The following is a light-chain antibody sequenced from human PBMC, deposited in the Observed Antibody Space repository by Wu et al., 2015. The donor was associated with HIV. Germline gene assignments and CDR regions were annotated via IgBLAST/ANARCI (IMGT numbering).Light chain of an antibody. CDR1: QSVSSY. Sequence: EIVLTQSPDTLSLSPGERATLSCRASQSVSSYLAWYQHKPGQAPRLLIYGASTRATGIPARFSGSGSGTEFTLTISSLQSEDFAVYYCQQYNNWPRSFGQGTKLEIK. CDR3: QQYNNWPRS. J-gene: IGKJ2*03. V-gene: IGKV3-15*01. CDR2: GAS.